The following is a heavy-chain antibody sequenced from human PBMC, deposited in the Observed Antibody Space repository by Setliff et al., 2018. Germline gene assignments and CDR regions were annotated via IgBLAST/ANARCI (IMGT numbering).Heavy chain of an antibody. Sequence: LSLTCTVSGASVSSYFWSWVRQPAGKGLEWIGRIYTSGSTNYNPSLKSRVTISVDTSKNQFSLKLSSVTAADTAVYYCARVATYAFDIWGQGTMVTVSS. CDR1: GASVSSYF. V-gene: IGHV4-4*07. CDR3: ARVATYAFDI. CDR2: IYTSGST. J-gene: IGHJ3*02.